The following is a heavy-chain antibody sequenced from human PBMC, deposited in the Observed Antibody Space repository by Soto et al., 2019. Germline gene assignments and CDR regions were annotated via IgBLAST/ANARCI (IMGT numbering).Heavy chain of an antibody. CDR2: LFYSGSS. CDR1: GDSSSTALYL. J-gene: IGHJ4*02. CDR3: VRRDAGYGWSRFDY. Sequence: QLLVQEPGPGLLKPSETLSLTCTGSGDSSSTALYLWGWVRQPPGKGLEWIGNLFYSGSSYYNPSLASRVSISVDRSRNQFSLELTSVTAADTAVYYCVRRDAGYGWSRFDYWGQGTLVTVSS. V-gene: IGHV4-39*01. D-gene: IGHD5-12*01.